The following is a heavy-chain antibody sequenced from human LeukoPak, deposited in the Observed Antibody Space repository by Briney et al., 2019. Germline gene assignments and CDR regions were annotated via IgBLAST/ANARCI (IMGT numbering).Heavy chain of an antibody. CDR3: ARLGIHFDY. J-gene: IGHJ4*02. CDR2: IYYSGST. CDR1: GGSISSSSYY. V-gene: IGHV4-39*07. Sequence: SQTLSLTCTVSGGSISSSSYYWGWIRQPPGKGLEWIGSIYYSGSTYYNPSLKSRVTISVDTSKNQFSLKLSSVTAADTAVYYCARLGIHFDYWGQGTLVTVSS. D-gene: IGHD7-27*01.